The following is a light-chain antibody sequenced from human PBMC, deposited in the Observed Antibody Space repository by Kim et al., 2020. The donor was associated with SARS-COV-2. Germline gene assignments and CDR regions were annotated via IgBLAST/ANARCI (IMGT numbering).Light chain of an antibody. CDR3: QQYGDSPYS. V-gene: IGKV3-20*01. J-gene: IGKJ2*03. CDR2: GAS. Sequence: EIVLTQSPGTLSLSPGERATLSCRASQSVSNNWVGWYQQKPGQAPRLLIYGDIYGASNRAAGIPDRFSGSGSGTDFTLTISRLEPEDFAVYYCQQYGDSPYSFGQGTKLEI. CDR1: QSVSNNW.